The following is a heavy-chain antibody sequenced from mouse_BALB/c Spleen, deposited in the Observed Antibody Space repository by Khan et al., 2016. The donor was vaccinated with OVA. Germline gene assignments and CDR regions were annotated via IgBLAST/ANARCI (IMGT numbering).Heavy chain of an antibody. CDR3: ASSRYWTWFAS. Sequence: EVQLVESGGGLVQPGGSRKLSCTASGFTFRSFGMHWVRQAPEKGLEWVAYIGSDSSTIYYADTVKGRFTISRDNPKNTLLLQLTSLGSEETAMYDCASSRYWTWFASWGQGTLVTVSA. CDR1: GFTFRSFG. D-gene: IGHD2-12*01. J-gene: IGHJ3*01. V-gene: IGHV5-17*02. CDR2: IGSDSSTI.